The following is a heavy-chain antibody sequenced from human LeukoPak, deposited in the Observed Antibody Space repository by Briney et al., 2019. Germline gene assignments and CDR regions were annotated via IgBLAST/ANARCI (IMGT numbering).Heavy chain of an antibody. CDR3: AELGITMIGGV. V-gene: IGHV3-20*04. CDR2: INWNGGST. CDR1: GFTFDDYG. D-gene: IGHD3-10*02. Sequence: PGGSLRLSCAASGFTFDDYGMSWVRQAPGKGLEWVSGINWNGGSTGYADSAKGRFTISRDNAKNSLYLQMNSLRAEDTAVYYCAELGITMIGGVWGKGTTVTISS. J-gene: IGHJ6*04.